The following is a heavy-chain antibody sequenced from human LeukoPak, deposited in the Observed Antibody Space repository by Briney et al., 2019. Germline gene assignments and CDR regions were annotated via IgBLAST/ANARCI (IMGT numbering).Heavy chain of an antibody. V-gene: IGHV1-69*06. Sequence: GASVKVSCKASGYTFTSYGISWVRQAPGQGLEWMGGIIPIFGTANYAQKFQGRVTITADKSTSTAYMELSSLRSEDTAVYYCARGEHMRRGLYFDYWGQGTLVTVSS. CDR3: ARGEHMRRGLYFDY. CDR2: IIPIFGTA. CDR1: GYTFTSYG. J-gene: IGHJ4*02. D-gene: IGHD1/OR15-1a*01.